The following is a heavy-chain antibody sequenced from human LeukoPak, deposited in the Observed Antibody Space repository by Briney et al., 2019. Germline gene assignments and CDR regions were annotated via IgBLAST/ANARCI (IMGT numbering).Heavy chain of an antibody. Sequence: GGSLRLSCAASGFNFSSYSMNWVRQAPGKGLEWVSSISSSSSYIYYADSVKGRFTISRDNAKNSLYLQMNSLRAEDTAVYYCARVGYCSSTSCDAPNWFDPWGQGTLVTVSS. CDR3: ARVGYCSSTSCDAPNWFDP. D-gene: IGHD2-2*01. J-gene: IGHJ5*02. CDR1: GFNFSSYS. V-gene: IGHV3-21*01. CDR2: ISSSSSYI.